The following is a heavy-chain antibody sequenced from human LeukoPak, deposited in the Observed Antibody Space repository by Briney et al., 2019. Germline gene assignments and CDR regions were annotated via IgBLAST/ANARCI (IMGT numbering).Heavy chain of an antibody. CDR3: ASPPLSSRWFTFGY. V-gene: IGHV3-30-3*01. D-gene: IGHD6-13*01. CDR1: GFTFSSYA. CDR2: ISYDGSNK. Sequence: GGSLRLSCAASGFTFSSYAMHWVRQAPGKGPEWVAVISYDGSNKYYADSVKGRFTISRDNSKNTLYLQMNSLRAEDTAVYYCASPPLSSRWFTFGYWGQGTLVTVSS. J-gene: IGHJ4*02.